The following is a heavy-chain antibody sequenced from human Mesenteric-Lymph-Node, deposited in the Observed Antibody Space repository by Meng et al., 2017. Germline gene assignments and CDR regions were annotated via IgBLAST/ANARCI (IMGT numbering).Heavy chain of an antibody. CDR3: AKDLGGSYGGGGLDAFDI. J-gene: IGHJ3*02. CDR1: GFTFSYDA. V-gene: IGHV3-30*01. CDR2: ISYDGSNT. D-gene: IGHD1-26*01. Sequence: GESLKISCAASGFTFSYDAMHWIRQAPGKGLEWVAVISYDGSNTYYADSVKGRFTISRDNSKNTLYLQMNSLRVEDTAVYYCAKDLGGSYGGGGLDAFDIWGQGTMVTVSS.